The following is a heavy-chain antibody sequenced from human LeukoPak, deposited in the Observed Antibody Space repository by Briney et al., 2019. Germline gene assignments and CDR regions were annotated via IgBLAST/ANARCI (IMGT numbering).Heavy chain of an antibody. CDR2: ISGSGGST. Sequence: GGSLRLSCATSGFNVSNNYMTWVRQAPGKGLEWVSAISGSGGSTYYADSVKGRFTISRDNSKNTLYLQMNSLRAEDTAVYYCAKDIVAGYYYYGMDVWGQGTTVTVSS. V-gene: IGHV3-23*01. CDR1: GFNVSNNY. D-gene: IGHD1-26*01. J-gene: IGHJ6*02. CDR3: AKDIVAGYYYYGMDV.